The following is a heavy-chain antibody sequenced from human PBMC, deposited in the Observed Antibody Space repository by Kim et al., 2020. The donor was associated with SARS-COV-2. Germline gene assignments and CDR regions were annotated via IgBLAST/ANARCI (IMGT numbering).Heavy chain of an antibody. CDR1: GFTFSGYG. Sequence: GGSLRLSCAASGFTFSGYGMHWFRQAPGKGLDWVAVISYDGSNKYYADSVKGRFTISRDNSKNTLYLEMNSLRAEDTAVYYCAKTFGNLVVAATLFGNWYFDLWGRGTLVTVSS. CDR3: AKTFGNLVVAATLFGNWYFDL. V-gene: IGHV3-30*18. D-gene: IGHD2-15*01. J-gene: IGHJ2*01. CDR2: ISYDGSNK.